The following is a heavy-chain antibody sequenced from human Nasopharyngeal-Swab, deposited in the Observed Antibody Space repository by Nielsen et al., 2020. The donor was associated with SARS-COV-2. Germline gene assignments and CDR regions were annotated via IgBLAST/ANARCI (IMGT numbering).Heavy chain of an antibody. CDR1: GFTFSSYG. J-gene: IGHJ4*02. D-gene: IGHD5-18*01. Sequence: GESLKISCAASGFTFSSYGMHWVRQAPGKGLEWVAVISYDGSNKYYADSVKGRFTISRDNSKNTLYLQMNSLRAEDTAVYYCARDRQLWLRLDYWGQGTLDTVSS. CDR2: ISYDGSNK. V-gene: IGHV3-30*03. CDR3: ARDRQLWLRLDY.